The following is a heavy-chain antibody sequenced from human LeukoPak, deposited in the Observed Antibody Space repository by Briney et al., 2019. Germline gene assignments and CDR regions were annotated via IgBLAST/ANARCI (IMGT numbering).Heavy chain of an antibody. V-gene: IGHV4-4*02. CDR2: IYHSGSP. D-gene: IGHD1-1*01. J-gene: IGHJ4*02. Sequence: SESLSLTYAVSGGSISSNNWWGWVRQPPGKGLEWIGEIYHSGSPNYNPSLKSRVTISVDKSRNHFSLNLSSVTAADTAVYYCARVNINNWHSCDYWGQGTLVTVSS. CDR3: ARVNINNWHSCDY. CDR1: GGSISSNNW.